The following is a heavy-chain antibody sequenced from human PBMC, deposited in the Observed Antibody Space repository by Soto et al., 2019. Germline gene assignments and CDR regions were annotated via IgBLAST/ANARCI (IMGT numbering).Heavy chain of an antibody. D-gene: IGHD3-10*01. J-gene: IGHJ4*02. Sequence: LRLSCAASGFTFDDYTMHWVRQAPGKGLEWVSLISWDGGSTCYADSAKGRFTISRDNSKNSLYLQMNSLRTEDTALYYCAKGAFPDGYIGSFYFDYWGQGTLVTVSS. V-gene: IGHV3-43*01. CDR1: GFTFDDYT. CDR3: AKGAFPDGYIGSFYFDY. CDR2: ISWDGGST.